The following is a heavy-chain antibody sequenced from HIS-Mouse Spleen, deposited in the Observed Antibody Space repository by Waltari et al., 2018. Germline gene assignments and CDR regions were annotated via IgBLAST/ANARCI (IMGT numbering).Heavy chain of an antibody. V-gene: IGHV1-8*01. Sequence: QVQLVQSGAEVTKPGASVKVSCKASGYPFTSYYINWVRQATGQGLEWMGWMNPNSGNTGYAQKFQGRVTMTRNTSISTAYMELSSLRSEDTAVYYCARGHDYSNYFDYWGQGTLVTVSS. CDR3: ARGHDYSNYFDY. CDR2: MNPNSGNT. CDR1: GYPFTSYY. D-gene: IGHD4-4*01. J-gene: IGHJ4*02.